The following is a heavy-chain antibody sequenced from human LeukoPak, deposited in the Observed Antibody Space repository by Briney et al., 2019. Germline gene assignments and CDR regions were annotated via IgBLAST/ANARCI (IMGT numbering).Heavy chain of an antibody. J-gene: IGHJ4*02. CDR2: IYYSGST. V-gene: IGHV4-59*08. CDR1: GGXISSYY. Sequence: PSETLSLTCTVSGGXISSYYWSWIRQPPGKGLEWIGYIYYSGSTNSNPSLKSRVTISADTSKNQFSLNLSSVTAADTAVYYCARHDVSYGFFDYWGQGTLVTVSS. D-gene: IGHD5-18*01. CDR3: ARHDVSYGFFDY.